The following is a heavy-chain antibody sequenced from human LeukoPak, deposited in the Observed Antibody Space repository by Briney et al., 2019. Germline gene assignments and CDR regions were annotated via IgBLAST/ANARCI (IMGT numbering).Heavy chain of an antibody. CDR3: ARDHGGLYYYYGMDV. J-gene: IGHJ6*02. D-gene: IGHD2-15*01. CDR1: GFTFSSYW. CDR2: IKQDGSEK. Sequence: GGSLRLSRAASGFTFSSYWMSWVRQAPGKGLEWVANIKQDGSEKYYVDSVKGRFTISRDNAKNSLYPQMNSLRAEDTAVYYCARDHGGLYYYYGMDVWGQGTTVNVSS. V-gene: IGHV3-7*01.